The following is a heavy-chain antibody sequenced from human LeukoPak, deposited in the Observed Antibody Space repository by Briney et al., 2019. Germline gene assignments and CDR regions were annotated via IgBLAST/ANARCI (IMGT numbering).Heavy chain of an antibody. D-gene: IGHD3-10*01. Sequence: PGGSLRLSCAASGFTFSSYAMTWVRQAPGKGLEWISYISSSSTTIYYADSVKGRFTISRDNAKNSLYLQMNSLRDEDTAVYFCARGIGYYYGSGIYYYDCWGQGTLVTVSS. CDR3: ARGIGYYYGSGIYYYDC. J-gene: IGHJ4*02. CDR2: ISSSSTTI. CDR1: GFTFSSYA. V-gene: IGHV3-48*02.